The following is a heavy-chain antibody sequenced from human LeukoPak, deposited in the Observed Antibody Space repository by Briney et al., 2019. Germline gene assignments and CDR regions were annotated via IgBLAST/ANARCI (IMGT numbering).Heavy chain of an antibody. J-gene: IGHJ5*02. D-gene: IGHD4-17*01. Sequence: GGSLRLSCAASGFTFSSYGMHWVRQAPGKGLEWVAVISYDGSNKYYADSVKGRFTISRDNSKSTLYLQMNSLRAEDTAVYYCAKGAFYYGDYLNWFDPWGQGTLVTVSS. CDR2: ISYDGSNK. V-gene: IGHV3-30*18. CDR1: GFTFSSYG. CDR3: AKGAFYYGDYLNWFDP.